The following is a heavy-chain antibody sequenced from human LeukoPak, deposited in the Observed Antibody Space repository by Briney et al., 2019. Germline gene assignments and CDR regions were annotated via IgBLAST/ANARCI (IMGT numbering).Heavy chain of an antibody. Sequence: GASVKVSCKASGGTFSSYAISWVRQAPGQGLEWMGWISGDNGNTEYSQKFQGRVTITRDTAASTAYMELSNLRSEDTAVYYCARDGIGYSYGHDYWGQGTPVTVSS. CDR2: ISGDNGNT. V-gene: IGHV1-3*01. CDR3: ARDGIGYSYGHDY. CDR1: GGTFSSYA. J-gene: IGHJ4*02. D-gene: IGHD5-18*01.